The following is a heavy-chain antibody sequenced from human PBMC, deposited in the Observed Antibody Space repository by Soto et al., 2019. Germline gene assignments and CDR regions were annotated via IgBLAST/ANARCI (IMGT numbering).Heavy chain of an antibody. CDR3: ARVVMTTVPASFYYGLDV. CDR1: GGTFSTYG. CDR2: IIPLIGTA. D-gene: IGHD4-4*01. Sequence: QVQLVQSGAEVRKPGSSGTVSCTASGGTFSTYGITWVRQAPGQGLEWMGNIIPLIGTANYAQRFRGRVTITADESTTTADMDLTSLRSEDTAVYYCARVVMTTVPASFYYGLDVWGQGTTGTVSS. J-gene: IGHJ6*02. V-gene: IGHV1-69*18.